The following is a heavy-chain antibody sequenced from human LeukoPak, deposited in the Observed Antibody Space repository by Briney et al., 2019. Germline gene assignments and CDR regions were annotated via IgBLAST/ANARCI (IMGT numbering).Heavy chain of an antibody. Sequence: SETLSLTCAVSGGSICSFQWWSWVRQTPEKGLEWIGEIHLGGTTFYNPSLKSRVSMSIDKSKNQFSLNLNSVTAADTAVYYCARVISSAWRQNDLWGQGTLVTVSS. CDR2: IHLGGTT. D-gene: IGHD3-22*01. V-gene: IGHV4-4*02. CDR1: GGSICSFQW. CDR3: ARVISSAWRQNDL. J-gene: IGHJ5*02.